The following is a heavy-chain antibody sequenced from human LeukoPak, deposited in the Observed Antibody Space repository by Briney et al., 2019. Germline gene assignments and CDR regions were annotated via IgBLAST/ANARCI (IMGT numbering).Heavy chain of an antibody. CDR3: ARHSYDPGNSPYWFDP. CDR1: GGSITSSY. CDR2: IHYTGST. D-gene: IGHD1-7*01. J-gene: IGHJ5*02. V-gene: IGHV4-59*01. Sequence: AETLSLTCTVSGGSITSSYWSWIRQSPGKGLEWIGYIHYTGSTNYNPSLKSRVTMLIDTSKNQFSLKLSSVTAADTAVYYCARHSYDPGNSPYWFDPWGQGTLVTVSS.